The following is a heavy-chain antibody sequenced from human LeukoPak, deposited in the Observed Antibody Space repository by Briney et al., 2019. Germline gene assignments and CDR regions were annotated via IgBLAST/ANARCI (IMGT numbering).Heavy chain of an antibody. D-gene: IGHD4-17*01. CDR3: ARDYGEHFDY. V-gene: IGHV3-21*01. CDR1: GFTFSSYT. Sequence: GGSLRLSCAASGFTFSSYTMNWVRQAPGKGPEWVSSITSSSSYIYYADSVKGRFTISRDNARNSLYLQMNSLRAEDTAVYYCARDYGEHFDYWGQGTLVTVSS. J-gene: IGHJ4*02. CDR2: ITSSSSYI.